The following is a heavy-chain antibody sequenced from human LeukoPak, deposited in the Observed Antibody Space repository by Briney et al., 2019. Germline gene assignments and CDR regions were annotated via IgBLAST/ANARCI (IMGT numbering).Heavy chain of an antibody. Sequence: SVKVSCKASGGSFSSYAITWVRQAPGQGLEWMGRIIPIFGTANYAQKFQGRVTITADIVSSTAYMEVNSLTSDDTAAYFCAKQGAARQDYYMDVWGNGTTVTVSS. V-gene: IGHV1-69*06. CDR1: GGSFSSYA. CDR3: AKQGAARQDYYMDV. D-gene: IGHD5-18*01. CDR2: IIPIFGTA. J-gene: IGHJ6*03.